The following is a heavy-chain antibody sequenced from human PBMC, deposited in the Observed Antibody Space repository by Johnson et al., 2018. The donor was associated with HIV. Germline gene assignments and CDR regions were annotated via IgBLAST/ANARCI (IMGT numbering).Heavy chain of an antibody. D-gene: IGHD3-22*01. J-gene: IGHJ3*02. V-gene: IGHV3-30-3*01. CDR2: ISFDENNK. CDR1: GFTFSTYT. Sequence: QVLLVESGGDVVQPGRSLRLSCAASGFTFSTYTMHWVRQAPCKGLEWVAVISFDENNKVYAASVKGRFTISRDNAKNSLYLQMNSLRAEDTAVYYCARVYYYDSSGIDAFDIWGQGTMVTVSS. CDR3: ARVYYYDSSGIDAFDI.